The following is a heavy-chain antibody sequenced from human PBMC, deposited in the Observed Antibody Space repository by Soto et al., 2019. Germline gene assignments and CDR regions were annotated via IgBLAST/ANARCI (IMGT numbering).Heavy chain of an antibody. CDR2: LYNTGST. V-gene: IGHV4-59*03. CDR1: GGSIGSYY. J-gene: IGHJ6*02. D-gene: IGHD3-3*01. CDR3: AGMSFTVFGEVIDNFYFYGMDV. Sequence: KASETLSLTCNVSGGSIGSYYWTWIRQPPGKGLEWIGYLYNTGSTNYNPSLKSRVTISLDTSKNQFFLNLSSVTAADTAVYYCAGMSFTVFGEVIDNFYFYGMDVWGQGTTVTVSS.